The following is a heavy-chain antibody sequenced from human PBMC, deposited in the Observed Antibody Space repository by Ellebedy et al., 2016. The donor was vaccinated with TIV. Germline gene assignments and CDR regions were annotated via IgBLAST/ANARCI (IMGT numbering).Heavy chain of an antibody. Sequence: SETLSLTCTVSGASITNSYWGWLRQPAGKGLEWIGRIDITENNHYSPSLKSRVTMSVDTSKNQFSLKLTSVTAADTAVYYCARVPLTTYYYDSSGYYWGQGTLVTVSS. D-gene: IGHD3-22*01. V-gene: IGHV4-4*07. J-gene: IGHJ4*02. CDR2: IDITENN. CDR3: ARVPLTTYYYDSSGYY. CDR1: GASITNSY.